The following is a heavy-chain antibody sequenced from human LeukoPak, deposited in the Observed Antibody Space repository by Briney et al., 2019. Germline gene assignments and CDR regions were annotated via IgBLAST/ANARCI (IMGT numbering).Heavy chain of an antibody. D-gene: IGHD6-19*01. V-gene: IGHV3-11*04. CDR2: ISSSGYTI. J-gene: IGHJ4*02. CDR3: ARRDTTGWYHHFDY. CDR1: GFTFSDYY. Sequence: GGSLRLSCAASGFTFSDYYMSWIRQAPGKGLEWLSYISSSGYTIYYADSVKGRFTISRDNANNSLYLQMNSLRAEDTAVYYCARRDTTGWYHHFDYWGQGTLVTVSS.